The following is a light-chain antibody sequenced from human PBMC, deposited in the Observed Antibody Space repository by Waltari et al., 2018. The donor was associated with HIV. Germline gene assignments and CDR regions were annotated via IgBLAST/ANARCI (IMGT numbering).Light chain of an antibody. V-gene: IGLV3-25*03. CDR3: QSAGSSGTSVI. J-gene: IGLJ2*01. Sequence: SSDLTQARSVSVSPGQTASITCSGHELANQYVHWYRGKAGQAPVLVIHRDNERPLGIPERISGSKSGILATLTISGVLAEDEADYFCQSAGSSGTSVIFGGGTTLTVL. CDR1: ELANQY. CDR2: RDN.